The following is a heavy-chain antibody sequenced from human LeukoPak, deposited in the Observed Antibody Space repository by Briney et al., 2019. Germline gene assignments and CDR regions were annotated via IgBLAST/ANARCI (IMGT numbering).Heavy chain of an antibody. CDR1: GFTFSDYY. J-gene: IGHJ4*02. CDR2: ISSSGSTI. D-gene: IGHD3-10*01. V-gene: IGHV3-11*01. CDR3: ARGDFTMVRGALVPSAYYFDY. Sequence: GGSLRLSCAASGFTFSDYYMSWIRQAPGKGLEWVSYISSSGSTIYYADSVKGRFTISRDNAKNSLYLQMNSLRAEDTAVYYCARGDFTMVRGALVPSAYYFDYWGQGTLVTVSS.